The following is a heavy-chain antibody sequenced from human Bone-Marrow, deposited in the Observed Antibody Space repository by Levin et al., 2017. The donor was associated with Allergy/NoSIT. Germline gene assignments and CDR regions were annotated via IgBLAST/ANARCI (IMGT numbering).Heavy chain of an antibody. CDR1: GYTFTAYY. D-gene: IGHD1-7*01. CDR3: ARDPHYAATTGEY. V-gene: IGHV1-2*02. Sequence: VASVKVSCRASGYTFTAYYLHWVRQAPGEGLQWMGWINPNNGATNYNQKFQARVTLTRDTSITTAYLELNRLTSDDTAFYYCARDPHYAATTGEYWGQGTLVTVSS. CDR2: INPNNGAT. J-gene: IGHJ4*02.